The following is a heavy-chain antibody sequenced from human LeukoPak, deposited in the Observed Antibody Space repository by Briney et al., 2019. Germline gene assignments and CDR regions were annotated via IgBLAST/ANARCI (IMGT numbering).Heavy chain of an antibody. J-gene: IGHJ6*04. CDR3: ARDAIAARQMDV. Sequence: GGSLRLSCAASGFTFSDYYMSWIRQAPGKGLEWVSYISSSGSTINYADSVKGRFTISRDNAKNSLYLQMNSLRAEDTAVYYCARDAIAARQMDVWGKGTTVTVSS. CDR1: GFTFSDYY. CDR2: ISSSGSTI. V-gene: IGHV3-11*01. D-gene: IGHD6-6*01.